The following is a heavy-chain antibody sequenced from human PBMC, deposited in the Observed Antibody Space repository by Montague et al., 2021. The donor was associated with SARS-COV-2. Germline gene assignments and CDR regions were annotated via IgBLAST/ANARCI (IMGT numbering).Heavy chain of an antibody. CDR1: GGSFSGYY. D-gene: IGHD3-10*01. CDR2: INHSGST. V-gene: IGHV4-34*01. CDR3: ARVRYYGSGTSSGMDV. J-gene: IGHJ6*02. Sequence: SETLSLTCAVYGGSFSGYYWSWTRQPPGKGLEWIGEINHSGSTNYNPSLKSRVTISVDTSKNQFSLKLSSVTAADTAVYYCARVRYYGSGTSSGMDVWGQGTTVTVSS.